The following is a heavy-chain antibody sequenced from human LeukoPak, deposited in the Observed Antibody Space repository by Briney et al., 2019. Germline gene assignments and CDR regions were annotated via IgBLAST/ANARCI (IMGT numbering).Heavy chain of an antibody. V-gene: IGHV1-18*03. CDR1: GYTFTSYG. CDR2: ISAYNGNT. Sequence: ASVKVSCKASGYTFTSYGISWVRQAPGQGLEWMGWISAYNGNTNYAQKLQGRVTMTTDTSTSTAYMELRSLRSDDMAVYYCARDLRERRSSWLKFDYWGQGTLVTVSS. J-gene: IGHJ4*02. D-gene: IGHD6-13*01. CDR3: ARDLRERRSSWLKFDY.